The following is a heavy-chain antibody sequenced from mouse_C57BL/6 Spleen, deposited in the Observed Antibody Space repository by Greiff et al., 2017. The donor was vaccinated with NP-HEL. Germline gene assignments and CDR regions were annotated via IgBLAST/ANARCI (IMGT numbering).Heavy chain of an antibody. V-gene: IGHV14-2*01. D-gene: IGHD1-1*01. CDR2: IDPEDGET. CDR1: GFNIKDYY. J-gene: IGHJ2*01. CDR3: ARSDYYGSSHFDY. Sequence: EVKLVESGAELVKPGASVKLSCTASGFNIKDYYMHWVKRRTEQGLEWIGRIDPEDGETKYARKFQGKATITADTSSNTPYLQLSSLTSADTAVYYCARSDYYGSSHFDYGGQGTTLTVSS.